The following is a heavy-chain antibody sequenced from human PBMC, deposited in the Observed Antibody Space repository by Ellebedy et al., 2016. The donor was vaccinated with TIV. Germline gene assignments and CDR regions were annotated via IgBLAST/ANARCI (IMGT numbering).Heavy chain of an antibody. J-gene: IGHJ3*02. V-gene: IGHV3-23*01. CDR1: GFTFSSYA. D-gene: IGHD2-8*02. Sequence: GGSLRLSCAASGFTFSSYAMSWVRQAPGKGLEWVSAIRGSGGSTYYADSVKGRFIISRDNSENTLYLHMNSLRGEDTAVYYCGGMGVRVTDAFDIWGQGTMVTVSS. CDR3: GGMGVRVTDAFDI. CDR2: IRGSGGST.